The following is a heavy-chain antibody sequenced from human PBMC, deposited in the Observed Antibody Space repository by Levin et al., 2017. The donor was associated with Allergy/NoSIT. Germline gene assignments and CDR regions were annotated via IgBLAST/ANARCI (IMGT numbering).Heavy chain of an antibody. D-gene: IGHD5-18*01. CDR3: ARGAWSSGYSYGYYYYYGMDV. CDR1: GGTFSSYA. Sequence: SVKVSCKASGGTFSSYAISWVRQAPGQGLEWMGGIIPIFGTANYAQKFQGRVTITADKSTSTAYMELSSLRSEDTAVYYCARGAWSSGYSYGYYYYYGMDVWGQGTTVTVSS. CDR2: IIPIFGTA. V-gene: IGHV1-69*06. J-gene: IGHJ6*02.